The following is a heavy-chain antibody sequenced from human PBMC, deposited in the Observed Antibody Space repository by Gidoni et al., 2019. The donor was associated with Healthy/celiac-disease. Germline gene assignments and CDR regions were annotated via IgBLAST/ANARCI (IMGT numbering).Heavy chain of an antibody. D-gene: IGHD3-10*01. CDR3: ASGGMEKSLWFGEHYYYYGMDV. J-gene: IGHJ6*02. CDR1: GYTFTSYG. Sequence: QVQLVQSGAEVKKPGASVKVSCKASGYTFTSYGISWVRQAPGQGLDWLGWISAYKGNTNYAQKLQGRVTMTTDTSTSTAYMELRSLRSDDTAVYYCASGGMEKSLWFGEHYYYYGMDVWGQGTTVTVSS. V-gene: IGHV1-18*04. CDR2: ISAYKGNT.